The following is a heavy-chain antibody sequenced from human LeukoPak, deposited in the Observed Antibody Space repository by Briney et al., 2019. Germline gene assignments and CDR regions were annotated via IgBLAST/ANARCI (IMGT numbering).Heavy chain of an antibody. Sequence: ASVKVSCKASGYTFTGYYMHWVRQAPGQGLEWMGIINPSGGSTSYAQKFQGRVTMTRDMSTSTVYMELSSLRSEDTAVYYCARDRLTHYYDSSGYEDWGQGTLVTVSS. J-gene: IGHJ4*02. D-gene: IGHD3-22*01. V-gene: IGHV1-46*01. CDR3: ARDRLTHYYDSSGYED. CDR2: INPSGGST. CDR1: GYTFTGYY.